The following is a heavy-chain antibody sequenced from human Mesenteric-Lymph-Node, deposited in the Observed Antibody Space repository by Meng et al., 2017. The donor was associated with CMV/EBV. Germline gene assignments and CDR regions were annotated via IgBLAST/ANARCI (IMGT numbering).Heavy chain of an antibody. V-gene: IGHV3-66*02. J-gene: IGHJ4*02. CDR1: GFTVSSNY. Sequence: GGSLRLSCAASGFTVSSNYMSWVRQAPGKGLEWVSIVHSDGTTYFADSARGRFTVARDNSKNTLYLQMSSLRAEDTAVYYCARLLRGGNSYGYADYWGQGTLVTVSS. CDR3: ARLLRGGNSYGYADY. D-gene: IGHD5-18*01. CDR2: VHSDGTT.